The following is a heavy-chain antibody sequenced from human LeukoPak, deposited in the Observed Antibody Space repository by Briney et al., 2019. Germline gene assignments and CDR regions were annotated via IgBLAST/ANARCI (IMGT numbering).Heavy chain of an antibody. CDR1: GGSISSYY. CDR2: IYYSGST. J-gene: IGHJ4*02. CDR3: ARVLRYYNSSGYYWRYYFDY. V-gene: IGHV4-30-4*08. Sequence: PSETLSLTCTVSGGSISSYYWSWIRQPPGKGLEWIGYIYYSGSTYYNPSLKSRVTISVDTSKNQFSLKLSSVTAADTAVYYCARVLRYYNSSGYYWRYYFDYWGQGTLVTVSS. D-gene: IGHD3-22*01.